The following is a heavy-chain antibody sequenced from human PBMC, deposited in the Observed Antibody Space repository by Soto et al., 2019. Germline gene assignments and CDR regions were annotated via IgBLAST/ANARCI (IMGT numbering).Heavy chain of an antibody. Sequence: GWSLRLYGAGSGFTFDSDSMNWVRQAPGKELEWVSSISSSSSYIYYADSVKGRFTISRDNAKNSLYLQMNSLRAEDTAVYYCARGPPIVVVPAAKQNGPLTKTNWFDPWGQGTLVTVSS. D-gene: IGHD2-2*01. V-gene: IGHV3-21*01. CDR2: ISSSSSYI. CDR1: GFTFDSDS. J-gene: IGHJ5*02. CDR3: ARGPPIVVVPAAKQNGPLTKTNWFDP.